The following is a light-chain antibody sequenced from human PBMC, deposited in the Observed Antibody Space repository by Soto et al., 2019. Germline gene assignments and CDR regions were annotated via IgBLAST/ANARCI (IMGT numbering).Light chain of an antibody. CDR1: QSVSSSF. CDR3: QQYVSSPPWT. Sequence: EIVLTQSPGTLSLSPGERATLSCRASQSVSSSFLAWYQQKPGQAPRLLIYGASSRATGIPDRFSGSGSGTDFTLTISRREPEDFAVYYCQQYVSSPPWTFGQGTKVEIK. J-gene: IGKJ1*01. CDR2: GAS. V-gene: IGKV3-20*01.